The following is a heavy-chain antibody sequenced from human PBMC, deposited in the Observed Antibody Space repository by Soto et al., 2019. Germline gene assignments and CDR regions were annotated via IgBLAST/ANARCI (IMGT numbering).Heavy chain of an antibody. J-gene: IGHJ3*02. V-gene: IGHV4-39*01. CDR2: IYYSGSR. CDR3: ARPAMVAPPDAFQI. Sequence: HLQLQESGPGLVKPSETLSLTCTVSGDSIRNSGHYWGWIRQPPGKGLEWIASIYYSGSRYHNPSLKSRVTISVDTAKNQFSLKLRSVTAADTAIYYCARPAMVAPPDAFQIWGRGTMVNVSA. D-gene: IGHD5-18*01. CDR1: GDSIRNSGHY.